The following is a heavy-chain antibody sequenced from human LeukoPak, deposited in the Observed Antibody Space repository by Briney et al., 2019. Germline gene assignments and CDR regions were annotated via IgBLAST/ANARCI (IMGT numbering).Heavy chain of an antibody. CDR2: INHSGST. J-gene: IGHJ6*02. Sequence: SETLSLTCAVYGGSFSGYYWSWIRQPPGKGLEWIGEINHSGSTNYNPSLKSRVTISVDTSKNQFSLKLSSVTAADTAVYYCARAVKYYGSGSYLYYYYGMDVWGQGTTVTVSS. D-gene: IGHD3-10*01. CDR1: GGSFSGYY. V-gene: IGHV4-34*01. CDR3: ARAVKYYGSGSYLYYYYGMDV.